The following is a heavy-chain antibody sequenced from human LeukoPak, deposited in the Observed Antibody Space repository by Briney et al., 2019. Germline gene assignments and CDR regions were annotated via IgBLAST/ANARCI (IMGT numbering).Heavy chain of an antibody. CDR3: ARYAVATKVGYYYYYGMGV. Sequence: SETLSLTCAVYGGSFSGYYWSWIRQPPGKGLEWIGEINHSGSTNYNPSLKSRVTISVDTSKNQFSLKLSSVTAADTAVYYCARYAVATKVGYYYYYGMGVWGQGTTVTVSS. CDR1: GGSFSGYY. D-gene: IGHD5-12*01. J-gene: IGHJ6*02. CDR2: INHSGST. V-gene: IGHV4-34*01.